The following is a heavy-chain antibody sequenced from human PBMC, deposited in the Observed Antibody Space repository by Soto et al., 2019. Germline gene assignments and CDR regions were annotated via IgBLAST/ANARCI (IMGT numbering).Heavy chain of an antibody. CDR3: ARDYYGEPYFDY. CDR2: ISAYNGNT. Sequence: GASGKGSCKASCYTFSSYGISWGGQAPGQGLEWMGWISAYNGNTNYAQKLQGRVTMTTDTSTSTAYMELRSLRSDDTAVYYCARDYYGEPYFDYWGQGTLVTVSS. D-gene: IGHD4-17*01. CDR1: CYTFSSYG. J-gene: IGHJ4*02. V-gene: IGHV1-18*01.